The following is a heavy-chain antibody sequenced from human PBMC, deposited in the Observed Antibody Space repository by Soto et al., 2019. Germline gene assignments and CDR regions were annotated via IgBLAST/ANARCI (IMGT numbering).Heavy chain of an antibody. J-gene: IGHJ4*02. CDR2: IYNSGST. V-gene: IGHV4-4*07. Sequence: SETLSLTCTVSGGSISNYYWSWIRQPAGKGLEWIGRIYNSGSTKYNPSLKSRVTMSDDTSKNQFSLNLISVTAADTAVYYCARSGGSLNLDYWGLGTLVTVSS. CDR3: ARSGGSLNLDY. D-gene: IGHD1-26*01. CDR1: GGSISNYY.